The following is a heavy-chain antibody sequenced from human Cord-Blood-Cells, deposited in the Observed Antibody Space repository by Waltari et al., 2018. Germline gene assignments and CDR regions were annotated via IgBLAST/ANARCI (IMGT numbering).Heavy chain of an antibody. J-gene: IGHJ4*02. CDR3: ARGQTGDLPFDY. Sequence: VQLVQSGAEVKNPGASVKVSSKDSGYTFPGYYLHWLRQAPGQGLEWMGWINPNSGGTNYAQKCQGRVTMTRDTSISTAYMELSRRRSDDTAVYYCARGQTGDLPFDYWGQGTLVTVSS. D-gene: IGHD7-27*01. V-gene: IGHV1-2*02. CDR2: INPNSGGT. CDR1: GYTFPGYY.